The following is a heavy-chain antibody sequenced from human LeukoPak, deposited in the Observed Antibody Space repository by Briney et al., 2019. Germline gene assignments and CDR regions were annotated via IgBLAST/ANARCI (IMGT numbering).Heavy chain of an antibody. Sequence: GGSLRLSCAASGFTVSSNYMSWVRQAPGKGLGWVSVIYSGGSTYYADSVKGRFTISRDNSKNTLYLQMNSLRAEDTAVYYCARARSYYDFWSGYFFDYWGQGTLVTVSS. D-gene: IGHD3-3*01. CDR1: GFTVSSNY. CDR3: ARARSYYDFWSGYFFDY. CDR2: IYSGGST. J-gene: IGHJ4*02. V-gene: IGHV3-53*01.